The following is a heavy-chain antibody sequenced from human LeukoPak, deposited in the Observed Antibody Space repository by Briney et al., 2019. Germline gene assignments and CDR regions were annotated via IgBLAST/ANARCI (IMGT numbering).Heavy chain of an antibody. J-gene: IGHJ4*02. CDR3: ARGIGSSHPLNYFDY. Sequence: GGSLRLPCAASGFTFSSYDMHWVRQATGKGLEWVSAIGTAGDTYYPGSVKGRFTISRENAKNSLYLQMNSLRAGDTAVYYCARGIGSSHPLNYFDYWGQGTLVTVSP. CDR1: GFTFSSYD. V-gene: IGHV3-13*01. D-gene: IGHD6-13*01. CDR2: IGTAGDT.